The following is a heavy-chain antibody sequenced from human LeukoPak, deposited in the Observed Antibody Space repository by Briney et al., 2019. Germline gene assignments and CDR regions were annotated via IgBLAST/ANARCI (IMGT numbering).Heavy chain of an antibody. Sequence: SETLSLTCTVSGGSINSYYWSWIRQPPGKGLEWIGYIYYTGSTNYNPSLKSRVTISVDTSNNKFSLKLTSLTAADTAVYYCVRHLSAGRPAFDIWGQGTMVTVSS. D-gene: IGHD2-15*01. CDR3: VRHLSAGRPAFDI. CDR1: GGSINSYY. V-gene: IGHV4-59*08. J-gene: IGHJ3*02. CDR2: IYYTGST.